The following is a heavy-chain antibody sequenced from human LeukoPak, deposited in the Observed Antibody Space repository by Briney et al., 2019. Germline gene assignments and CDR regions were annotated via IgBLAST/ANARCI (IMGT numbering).Heavy chain of an antibody. CDR3: ARYRGKTTVSSLDWFDP. D-gene: IGHD4-11*01. CDR2: IYYSGST. V-gene: IGHV4-59*01. J-gene: IGHJ5*02. Sequence: SETLSLTCTVSGGSISSYYWSWIRQPPGTGLEWIGYIYYSGSTKYNPSLKSRVAISVDTSKTQFSLKLSSVTAADTAVYYCARYRGKTTVSSLDWFDPWGQGTLVTVSS. CDR1: GGSISSYY.